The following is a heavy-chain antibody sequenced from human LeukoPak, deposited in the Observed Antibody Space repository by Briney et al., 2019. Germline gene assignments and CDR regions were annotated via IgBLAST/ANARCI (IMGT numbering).Heavy chain of an antibody. CDR2: INHSGST. D-gene: IGHD2-21*01. J-gene: IGHJ3*02. V-gene: IGHV4-34*01. CDR3: ARPNSGGDAFDI. Sequence: SETLSLTCAVYGGSFSGYYWSWIRQPPGKGLVWIGEINHSGSTNYNPSLKSRVTISVDTSKNQFSLKLSSVTAADTAVYYCARPNSGGDAFDIWGQGTMVTVSS. CDR1: GGSFSGYY.